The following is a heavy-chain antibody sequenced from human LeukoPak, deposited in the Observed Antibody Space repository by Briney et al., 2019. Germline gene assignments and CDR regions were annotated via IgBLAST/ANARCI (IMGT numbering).Heavy chain of an antibody. V-gene: IGHV4-30-4*08. D-gene: IGHD5-18*01. J-gene: IGHJ4*02. Sequence: SETLSLTCTVSGASISSGDHYWSWIRQPPGKGLEWIGDVYYSGSTYYNTSLKSRLTISVDTSKNQFSLKLSSVTAADTAVYYCARVADTAMNYFDYWGQGTLVTVSS. CDR2: VYYSGST. CDR1: GASISSGDHY. CDR3: ARVADTAMNYFDY.